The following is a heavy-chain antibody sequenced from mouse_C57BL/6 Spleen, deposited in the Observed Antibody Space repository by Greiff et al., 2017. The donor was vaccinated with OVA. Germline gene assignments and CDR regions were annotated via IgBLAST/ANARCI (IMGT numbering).Heavy chain of an antibody. CDR3: ARAGDGNFDY. CDR1: GYSITSGYD. CDR2: ISYSGST. V-gene: IGHV3-1*01. Sequence: EVQLQQSGPGMVKPSQSLSLTCTVTGYSITSGYDWHWIRHFPGNKLEWMGYISYSGSTNYNPSLKSRISITHDTSKNHFFLKLNSVTTEDTATYYCARAGDGNFDYWGQGTTLTVSS. J-gene: IGHJ2*01. D-gene: IGHD3-3*01.